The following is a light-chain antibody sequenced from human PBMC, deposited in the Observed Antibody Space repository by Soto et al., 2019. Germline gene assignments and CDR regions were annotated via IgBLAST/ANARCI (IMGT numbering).Light chain of an antibody. V-gene: IGLV1-44*01. CDR3: AAGDDSLNGLYV. Sequence: SLLPQPPSTSGTPGPRDTHSCSGRSSKIGSNTVNWYPQLPGTAPKPLTYSNNQRPSGVPARFSGSKSGTSASLAISGLQSEDEVDYYCAAGDDSLNGLYVFGTGTKATVL. J-gene: IGLJ1*01. CDR2: SNN. CDR1: SSKIGSNT.